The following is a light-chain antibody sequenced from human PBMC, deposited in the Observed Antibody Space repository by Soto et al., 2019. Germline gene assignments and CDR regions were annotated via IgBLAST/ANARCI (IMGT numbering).Light chain of an antibody. CDR3: QQYYSYPRT. CDR1: QGIWSY. CDR2: AAT. J-gene: IGKJ1*01. Sequence: AIWMSQSPSSFSASTGDGVTITCRASQGIWSYLAWYQQKPGKAPKLLIYAATTLQSRVPSRFSGSGSGTDFTLTISCLQTEDFATYYCQQYYSYPRTFGQGTKVDIK. V-gene: IGKV1-8*01.